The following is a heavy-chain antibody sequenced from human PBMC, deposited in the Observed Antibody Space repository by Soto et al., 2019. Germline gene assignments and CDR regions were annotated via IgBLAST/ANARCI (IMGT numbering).Heavy chain of an antibody. CDR2: IDWDDDK. CDR3: ARIQAPYSSSWYGSWFDP. Sequence: SGPTLVNPTQTLTLTCTFSGFSLSTSGMCVSWIRQPPGKALEWLALIDWDDDKYYSTSLKTRLTISKDTSKNQVVLTMTNMDPVDTATYYCARIQAPYSSSWYGSWFDPWGQGTLVTVSS. V-gene: IGHV2-70*01. D-gene: IGHD6-13*01. CDR1: GFSLSTSGMC. J-gene: IGHJ5*02.